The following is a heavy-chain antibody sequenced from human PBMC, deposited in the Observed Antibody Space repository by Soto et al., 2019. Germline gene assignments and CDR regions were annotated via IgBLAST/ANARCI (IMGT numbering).Heavy chain of an antibody. CDR2: MNPNSGNT. J-gene: IGHJ6*03. CDR1: GYTFTSYD. Sequence: ASVTVSCKASGYTFTSYDINWVRQATGQGLEWMGWMNPNSGNTGYAQKFQGRVTMTRNTSISTAYMELSSLRSEDTAVYYCTRGYYYYYYMDVWGKGTTVTVSS. CDR3: TRGYYYYYYMDV. V-gene: IGHV1-8*01.